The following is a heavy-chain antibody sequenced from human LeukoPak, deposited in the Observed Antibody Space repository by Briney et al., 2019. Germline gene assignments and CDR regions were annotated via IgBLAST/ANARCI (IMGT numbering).Heavy chain of an antibody. J-gene: IGHJ6*03. CDR3: TTDPSLAAAGPYYYYYYMDV. CDR2: IKSKTDGGTT. CDR1: GFTFSSYS. Sequence: GGSLRLSCAASGFTFSSYSMNWVRQAPGKGLEWVGRIKSKTDGGTTDYAAPVKGRSTISRDDSKNTLYLQMNSLKTEDTAVYYCTTDPSLAAAGPYYYYYYMDVWGKGTTVTVSS. V-gene: IGHV3-15*01. D-gene: IGHD6-13*01.